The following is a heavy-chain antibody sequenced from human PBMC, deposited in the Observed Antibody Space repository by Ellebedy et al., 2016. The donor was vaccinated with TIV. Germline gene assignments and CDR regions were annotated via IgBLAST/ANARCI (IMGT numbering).Heavy chain of an antibody. CDR3: AGSSGSSRIDY. CDR1: GGSISSYY. D-gene: IGHD6-6*01. Sequence: SETLSLTCTVSGGSISSYYWSWIRQPPGKGLEWIGYIYYSGSTNYNPSLKSRVTISVDTSKNQFSLKLSSVTAADTAVYYCAGSSGSSRIDYWGQGTLVTVSS. J-gene: IGHJ4*02. CDR2: IYYSGST. V-gene: IGHV4-59*01.